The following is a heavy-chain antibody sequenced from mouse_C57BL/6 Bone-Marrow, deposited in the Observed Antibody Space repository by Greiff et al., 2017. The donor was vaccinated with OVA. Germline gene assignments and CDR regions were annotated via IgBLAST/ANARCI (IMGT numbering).Heavy chain of an antibody. CDR2: INPNNGGT. D-gene: IGHD1-1*01. Sequence: DVQLQESGPELVKPGASVKIPCKASGYTFTDYNMDWVKQSHGKSLEWIGDINPNNGGTIYNQKFKGKATLTVDKSSSTAYMELRSLTSEDTAVYYCARSPLITTVRGPMDYWGQGTSVTVSS. CDR1: GYTFTDYN. CDR3: ARSPLITTVRGPMDY. V-gene: IGHV1-18*01. J-gene: IGHJ4*01.